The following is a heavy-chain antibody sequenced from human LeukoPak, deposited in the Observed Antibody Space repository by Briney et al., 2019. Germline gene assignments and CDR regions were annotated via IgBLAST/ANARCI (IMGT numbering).Heavy chain of an antibody. J-gene: IGHJ3*02. CDR2: INSDGSST. D-gene: IGHD3-10*01. CDR3: ARDLLLWFGELLSPSDAFDI. CDR1: GFTFSSYW. Sequence: GGSLRLSCAASGFTFSSYWMHWVRQAPGKGLVWVSRINSDGSSTSYADSVKGRFTISRDNAKNTLYLQMNSLRAEDTAVYYCARDLLLWFGELLSPSDAFDIWGQGTMVTVSS. V-gene: IGHV3-74*01.